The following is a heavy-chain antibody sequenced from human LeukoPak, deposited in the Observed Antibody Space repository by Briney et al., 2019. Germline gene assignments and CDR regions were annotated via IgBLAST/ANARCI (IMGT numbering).Heavy chain of an antibody. Sequence: GGSLRLSCAASGFTFSDYYMGWIRQAPGKGLEWVSYISSSGSTIYYADSVKGRFTISRDNAKNSLYLQMNSLRAEDTAVYYCARCARYCSGGSCYCYYFDYWGQGTLVTVSS. CDR3: ARCARYCSGGSCYCYYFDY. V-gene: IGHV3-11*01. D-gene: IGHD2-15*01. CDR2: ISSSGSTI. J-gene: IGHJ4*02. CDR1: GFTFSDYY.